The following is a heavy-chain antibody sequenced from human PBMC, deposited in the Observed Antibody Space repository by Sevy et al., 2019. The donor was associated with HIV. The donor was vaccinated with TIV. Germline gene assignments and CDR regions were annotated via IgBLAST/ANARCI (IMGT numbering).Heavy chain of an antibody. J-gene: IGHJ4*02. CDR3: VRAIGAAGSY. D-gene: IGHD6-13*01. V-gene: IGHV3-33*01. Sequence: GGSLRLSCAASGFIFSNFGINWVRQAPGKGLEWVAIIWHDGTKKHYLESVKGRFTISRDNAKNSVYLQMNSLRAEDAALYYCVRAIGAAGSYWGLGTLVTVSS. CDR1: GFIFSNFG. CDR2: IWHDGTKK.